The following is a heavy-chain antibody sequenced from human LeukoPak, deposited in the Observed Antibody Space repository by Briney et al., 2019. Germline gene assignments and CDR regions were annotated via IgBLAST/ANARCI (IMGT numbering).Heavy chain of an antibody. D-gene: IGHD6-13*01. J-gene: IGHJ4*02. CDR3: ARGGNSWDTGYYFDY. V-gene: IGHV4-59*01. CDR2: ILDTGST. CDR1: GASLSNYY. Sequence: PETLSLTCTVSGASLSNYYWRWIRQPPGKGLGWIGYILDTGSTATTPSLNSRITISLDTSKNQFSLKLTSVTAADTAVYYCARGGNSWDTGYYFDYWGQGTLVTVSS.